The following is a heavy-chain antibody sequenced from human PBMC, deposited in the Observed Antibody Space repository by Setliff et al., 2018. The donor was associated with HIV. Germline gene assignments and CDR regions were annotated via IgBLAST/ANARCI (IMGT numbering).Heavy chain of an antibody. J-gene: IGHJ4*02. CDR3: ARETYDYVWGTYRYRPRHFDY. CDR1: GGSISSGTSY. Sequence: SETLSLTCTVSGGSISSGTSYWSWIRQPAGKGLEWIGRIYTSGSTNYNPSLKSRVSISVDTSKNRFSLKLSPATAADTAVYYCARETYDYVWGTYRYRPRHFDYWGQGTLVTVS. CDR2: IYTSGST. V-gene: IGHV4-61*02. D-gene: IGHD3-16*02.